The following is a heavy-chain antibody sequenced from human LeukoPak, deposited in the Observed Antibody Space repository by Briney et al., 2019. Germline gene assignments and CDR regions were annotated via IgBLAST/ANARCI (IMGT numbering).Heavy chain of an antibody. Sequence: GGSLRLSCAASGFTFSTYWMHWVRQVPGKGLVWVSRINSDGNIITYADSVKGRFTISRDNARNMVYLQMNSLRVEGTAVYYCVAGMGNYWGQGTLVPV. D-gene: IGHD6-13*01. CDR2: INSDGNII. V-gene: IGHV3-74*03. J-gene: IGHJ4*02. CDR3: VAGMGNY. CDR1: GFTFSTYW.